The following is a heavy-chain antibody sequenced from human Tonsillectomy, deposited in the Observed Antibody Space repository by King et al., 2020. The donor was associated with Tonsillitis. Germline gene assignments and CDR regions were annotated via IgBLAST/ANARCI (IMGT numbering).Heavy chain of an antibody. CDR1: GFTFSSYW. J-gene: IGHJ4*02. CDR2: IKQDGSEK. Sequence: VQLVESGGGLVQPGGSLRLSCAASGFTFSSYWMSWVRQAPRKGLERVANIKQDGSEKNYVDSVKGRFTISRDNAKNSLYLQMNSLRAEDTAVYYCARGRGYSGYNPFWGQGTLVTVSS. V-gene: IGHV3-7*01. D-gene: IGHD5-12*01. CDR3: ARGRGYSGYNPF.